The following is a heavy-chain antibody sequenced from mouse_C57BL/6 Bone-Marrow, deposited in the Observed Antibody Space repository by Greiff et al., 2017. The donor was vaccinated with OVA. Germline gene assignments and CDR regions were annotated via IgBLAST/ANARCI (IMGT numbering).Heavy chain of an antibody. D-gene: IGHD4-1*01. J-gene: IGHJ2*01. Sequence: QVQLQQPGAELVRPGTSVKLSCKASGYTFTSYWMHWVKQRPGQGLEWIGVIDPSDSYTNYNQKFKGKATLTVATSSSTAYKQLSRLTFEVSAVEYCARRLGRRYYFDGWGKGTTRTVAS. CDR2: IDPSDSYT. CDR3: ARRLGRRYYFDG. V-gene: IGHV1-59*01. CDR1: GYTFTSYW.